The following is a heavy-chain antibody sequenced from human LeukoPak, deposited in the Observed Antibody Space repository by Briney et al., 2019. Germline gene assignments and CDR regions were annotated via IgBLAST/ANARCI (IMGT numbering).Heavy chain of an antibody. V-gene: IGHV3-30*04. J-gene: IGHJ4*02. CDR2: ISYDGSNK. CDR1: GFTFSSYA. CDR3: AKGSCSGGSCYEEKFDY. D-gene: IGHD2-15*01. Sequence: PGRSLRLSCAASGFTFSSYAMHWVRQAPGKGLGWVAVISYDGSNKYYADSGKGRFTISRDNSKNTLYLQMNSLRAEDTAVYYCAKGSCSGGSCYEEKFDYWGQGTLVTVSS.